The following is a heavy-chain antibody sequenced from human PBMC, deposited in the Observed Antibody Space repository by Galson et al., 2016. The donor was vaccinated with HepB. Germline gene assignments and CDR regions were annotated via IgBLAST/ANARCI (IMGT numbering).Heavy chain of an antibody. D-gene: IGHD4-17*01. J-gene: IGHJ4*02. CDR3: ARSMTTGLYYFDY. Sequence: SVKVSCKASGGAFSSYSISWVRQAPGQGLEWMGGIIPIFGSANYAQKFQGRVTITADESTSTAYMELSSLRSEDTAVYYCARSMTTGLYYFDYWGQGTLVTVSS. CDR1: GGAFSSYS. CDR2: IIPIFGSA. V-gene: IGHV1-69*13.